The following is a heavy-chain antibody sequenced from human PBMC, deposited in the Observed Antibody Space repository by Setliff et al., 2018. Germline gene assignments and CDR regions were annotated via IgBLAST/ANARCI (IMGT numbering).Heavy chain of an antibody. D-gene: IGHD2-15*01. CDR2: IYGGGYT. CDR1: GFTVSSSY. CDR3: ARDVQGGGHPEN. J-gene: IGHJ4*02. V-gene: IGHV3-53*01. Sequence: TGGSLRLSCAASGFTVSSSYMSWVRQAPGKGLEWVSIIYGGGYTNHADSVKGRFTISRDNSKNTLYLQMNSLRAEDTAVYYCARDVQGGGHPENWGQGTLVTVSS.